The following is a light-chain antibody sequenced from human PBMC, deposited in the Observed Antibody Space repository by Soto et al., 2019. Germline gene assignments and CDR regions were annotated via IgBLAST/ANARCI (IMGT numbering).Light chain of an antibody. V-gene: IGKV1-39*01. CDR1: QSIGMS. Sequence: DIQMTQSPSSLYASVGDRVTITCRAGQSIGMSLNWFQQKPCKAPKLLIYGDPALQPGVPPRFSGSGSGTEFTLTIRSLHPEDFSTYYCQNSYNVHRSFGHGARLDIK. J-gene: IGKJ5*01. CDR3: QNSYNVHRS. CDR2: GDP.